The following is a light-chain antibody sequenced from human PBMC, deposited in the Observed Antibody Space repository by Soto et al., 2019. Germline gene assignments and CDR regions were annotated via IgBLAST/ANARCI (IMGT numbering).Light chain of an antibody. V-gene: IGKV4-1*01. CDR1: QSILHSSTDKNF. CDR2: WAS. Sequence: IVMTQSPDSLAVSLGERATINCKSSQSILHSSTDKNFLTWYQQKPGQPPKLLIYWASTRESGVPDRFSGSGSGTDFTLTISSLQAEDVAIYYCHQYYSAPWTFGQGTKVEIK. CDR3: HQYYSAPWT. J-gene: IGKJ1*01.